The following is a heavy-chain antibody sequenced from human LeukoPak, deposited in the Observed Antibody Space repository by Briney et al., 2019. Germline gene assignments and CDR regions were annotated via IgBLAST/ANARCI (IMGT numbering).Heavy chain of an antibody. Sequence: SETLSLTCTVSGVSISRYYWSWIRQPAGKGLEWIGSIYHSGSTYYNPSLKSRVTISVDTSKNQFSLKLSSVTAADTAVYYCARDKEIDDSSGYFYRYYFDYWGQGTLVTVSS. D-gene: IGHD3-22*01. V-gene: IGHV4-38-2*02. CDR3: ARDKEIDDSSGYFYRYYFDY. J-gene: IGHJ4*02. CDR2: IYHSGST. CDR1: GVSISRYY.